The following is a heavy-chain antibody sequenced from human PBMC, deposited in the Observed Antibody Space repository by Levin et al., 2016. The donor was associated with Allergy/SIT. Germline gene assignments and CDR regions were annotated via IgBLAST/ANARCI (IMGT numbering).Heavy chain of an antibody. Sequence: SETLSLTCTVSGGSISSGGYYWSWIRQHPGKGLEWIGYIYYSGSTYYNPSLKSRVTISVDTSKNQFSLKLSSVTAADTAVYYCARAPRGNSGRYSIWGQGTMVTVSS. V-gene: IGHV4-31*03. D-gene: IGHD4-23*01. J-gene: IGHJ3*02. CDR3: ARAPRGNSGRYSI. CDR2: IYYSGST. CDR1: GGSISSGGYY.